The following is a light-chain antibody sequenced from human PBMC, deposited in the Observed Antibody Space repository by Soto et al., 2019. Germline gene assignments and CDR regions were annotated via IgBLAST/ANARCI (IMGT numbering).Light chain of an antibody. Sequence: QSALTQPASVSGSPGQSITISCTGSNDDIGDYNYVSWYQQHPGKAPKLMIYDVTNRPSGVSDRFSGSKSGNTASLTISGLQAEDESDYYCSSHRSGATPYVIFGGGTKLTVL. CDR3: SSHRSGATPYVI. CDR1: NDDIGDYNY. J-gene: IGLJ2*01. V-gene: IGLV2-14*03. CDR2: DVT.